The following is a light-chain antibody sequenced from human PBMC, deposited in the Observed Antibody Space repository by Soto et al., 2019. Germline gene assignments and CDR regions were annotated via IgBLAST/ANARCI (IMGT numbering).Light chain of an antibody. V-gene: IGKV3-15*01. CDR1: QSVSID. J-gene: IGKJ1*01. CDR2: DTS. CDR3: QHYNNWPWT. Sequence: EVVMTQSPDTVPVAPAERVTLSCMASQSVSIDLAWYQQKNGQAPRVIMYDTSARGTGIPARFSGSGYGTEFNLTISSLQSDDFAVYYCQHYNNWPWTVGQGTKVDIK.